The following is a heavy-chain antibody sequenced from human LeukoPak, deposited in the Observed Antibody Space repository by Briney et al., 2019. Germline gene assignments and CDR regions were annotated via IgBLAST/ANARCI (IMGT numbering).Heavy chain of an antibody. J-gene: IGHJ4*02. V-gene: IGHV3-7*05. CDR1: GFTFSSYW. CDR2: IKEDGSEK. CDR3: ARRYGGYADY. D-gene: IGHD5-12*01. Sequence: GGSLRLSCEASGFTFSSYWMNWVRQAPGKGLEWVANIKEDGSEKYYVDSVKGRFTISRDNAKNSPYLQINSLRAEDTAVYYCARRYGGYADYWGQGTLVTVSS.